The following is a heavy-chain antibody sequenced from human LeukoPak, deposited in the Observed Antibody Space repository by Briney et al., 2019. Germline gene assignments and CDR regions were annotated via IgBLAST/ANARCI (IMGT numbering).Heavy chain of an antibody. D-gene: IGHD3-22*01. J-gene: IGHJ4*02. V-gene: IGHV3-30*18. Sequence: GGSLRLSCAASGFTFSNYGMNWVRQAPGKGLEWVAVISYDGSNKYYADSVKGRFTISRDNSKNTLYLQMNSLRAEDTAVYYCAKDAPLVIITFYFDYWGQGTLVTVSS. CDR3: AKDAPLVIITFYFDY. CDR2: ISYDGSNK. CDR1: GFTFSNYG.